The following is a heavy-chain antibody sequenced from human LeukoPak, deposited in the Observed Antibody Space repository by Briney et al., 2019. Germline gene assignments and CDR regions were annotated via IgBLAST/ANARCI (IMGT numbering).Heavy chain of an antibody. Sequence: SGTSLRLSCVVSGISFSSHGMHWVRQAPGKGLEWVAVIWYGGSNIWYADSVKGRFTISRDNSKNTLYLQMNSLRAEDTALYYCARARNDYDSNGFSLLEYWGQGTLVTVSS. D-gene: IGHD3-22*01. CDR2: IWYGGSNI. CDR1: GISFSSHG. V-gene: IGHV3-33*01. J-gene: IGHJ4*02. CDR3: ARARNDYDSNGFSLLEY.